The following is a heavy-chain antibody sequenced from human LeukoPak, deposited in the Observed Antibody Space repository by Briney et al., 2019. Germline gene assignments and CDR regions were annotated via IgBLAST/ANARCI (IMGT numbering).Heavy chain of an antibody. D-gene: IGHD2-15*01. Sequence: GGSLRLSCAASGFTVSNNYMSWVRQVPGKGPEWVSGILDNGDTNYADSVKGRFTISRDNSKNTLYLQMSSLRADDTAVYYCARGRLFRGGFDSWGQGTLVTVS. CDR2: ILDNGDT. J-gene: IGHJ4*02. V-gene: IGHV3-53*01. CDR1: GFTVSNNY. CDR3: ARGRLFRGGFDS.